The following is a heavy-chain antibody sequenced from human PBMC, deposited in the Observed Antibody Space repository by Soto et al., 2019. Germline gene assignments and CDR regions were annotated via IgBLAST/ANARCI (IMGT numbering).Heavy chain of an antibody. CDR1: GGSISSYY. V-gene: IGHV4-59*08. D-gene: IGHD2-2*01. CDR3: ARWAFCSTTNCYPDS. CDR2: IYYSGSA. J-gene: IGHJ4*02. Sequence: QVQLQESGPGLVKPSETLSLTCTVSGGSISSYYWSWIRQPPGKGLEWIAYIYYSGSATYNPSLNSRVTISIDTSKTQFSLRLSSVTAADTAVYYCARWAFCSTTNCYPDSWGQGTLVAVSS.